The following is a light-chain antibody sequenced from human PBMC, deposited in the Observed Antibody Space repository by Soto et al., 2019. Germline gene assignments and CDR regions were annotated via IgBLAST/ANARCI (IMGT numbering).Light chain of an antibody. CDR3: QQRSNWPLT. Sequence: EIVLTQSPATLSLSPGERATLSCRASQSVTSYSAWYQQKPGQAPRLLIYDASNRATGIPARFSGSGSGTDFTLTISSLEPEDLAVYYCQQRSNWPLTFGGGTKVDIK. V-gene: IGKV3-11*01. CDR2: DAS. CDR1: QSVTSY. J-gene: IGKJ4*01.